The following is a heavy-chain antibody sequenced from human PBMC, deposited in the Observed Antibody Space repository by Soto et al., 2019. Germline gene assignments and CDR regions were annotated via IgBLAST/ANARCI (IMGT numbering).Heavy chain of an antibody. CDR3: ARVAGGSYRYIVAFDI. D-gene: IGHD3-16*02. J-gene: IGHJ3*02. CDR2: MNPNSGNT. V-gene: IGHV1-8*01. CDR1: GYTFTSYD. Sequence: VASVKVSCKASGYTFTSYDINWVRQATGQGLEWMGWMNPNSGNTGYAQKFQGRVTMTRNTSISTAYMELSSLRSEDTAVYYCARVAGGSYRYIVAFDIWGQGTMVTVS.